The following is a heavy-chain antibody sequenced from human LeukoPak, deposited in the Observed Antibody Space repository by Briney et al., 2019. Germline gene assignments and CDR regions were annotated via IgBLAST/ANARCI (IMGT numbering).Heavy chain of an antibody. D-gene: IGHD3-10*01. V-gene: IGHV4-30-4*01. CDR2: IYYSGST. Sequence: SETLSLTCSVSGGSISSGDYYWSWIRQPPGKGLEWIGHIYYSGSTHYNPSLKSRVTISVDTSKNQSSLKLSSVTATDTAVYYCARSLLSAGSGSYGFDPWGQGTLVTVSS. CDR1: GGSISSGDYY. J-gene: IGHJ5*02. CDR3: ARSLLSAGSGSYGFDP.